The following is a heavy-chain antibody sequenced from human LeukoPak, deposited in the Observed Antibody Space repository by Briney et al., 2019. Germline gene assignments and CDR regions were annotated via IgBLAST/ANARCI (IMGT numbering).Heavy chain of an antibody. CDR1: GYTFTSYG. V-gene: IGHV1-18*01. J-gene: IGHJ4*02. CDR2: ISAYNGNT. CDR3: ARELKEDCSGGSCYFDY. D-gene: IGHD2-15*01. Sequence: ASVKVSCKASGYTFTSYGISWVRQAPGQGLEWMGWISAYNGNTNYAQKLQGRVTMTTDTSTSTAYMELRSPRSDDTAVYYCARELKEDCSGGSCYFDYWGQGTLVTVSS.